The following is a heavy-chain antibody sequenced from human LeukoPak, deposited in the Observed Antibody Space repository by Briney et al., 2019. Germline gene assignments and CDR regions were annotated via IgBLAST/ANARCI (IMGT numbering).Heavy chain of an antibody. CDR3: AKNPPYGDYVTYYFDY. Sequence: GGSLRLSCAASGFTFSTYNMNWVRQAPGKGLEWVSSITSSSSYIYYADSVKGRFTISRDNAKNSLYLQMNSLRAEDTAVYYCAKNPPYGDYVTYYFDYWGQGTLVTVSS. D-gene: IGHD4-17*01. V-gene: IGHV3-21*04. CDR2: ITSSSSYI. J-gene: IGHJ4*02. CDR1: GFTFSTYN.